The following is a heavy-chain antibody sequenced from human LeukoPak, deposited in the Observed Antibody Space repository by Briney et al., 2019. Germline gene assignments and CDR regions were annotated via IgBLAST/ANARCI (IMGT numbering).Heavy chain of an antibody. D-gene: IGHD2-21*02. Sequence: GGSLRLSCAASGFTASSNHMSWVRQAPGKGLEWVSSIYTDGTTYYTDSVKGRFTISRDNSKNTLHLQMNSLRAEDTAVYYCARDHRSIGDWQNFDYWGQGSLVTVSS. V-gene: IGHV3-53*01. CDR1: GFTASSNH. J-gene: IGHJ4*02. CDR2: IYTDGTT. CDR3: ARDHRSIGDWQNFDY.